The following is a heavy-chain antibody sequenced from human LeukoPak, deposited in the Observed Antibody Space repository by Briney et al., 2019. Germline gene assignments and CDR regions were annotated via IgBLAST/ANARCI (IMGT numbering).Heavy chain of an antibody. J-gene: IGHJ5*02. CDR3: AIQRIVQNWFDP. CDR1: GYIFSSYG. Sequence: ASVKVSCKATGYIFSSYGISWVRRAPGQGLEWMGWISAYNLKTNYAQKFQGRVTITADESTSTAYMELSSLRSEDTAVYYCAIQRIVQNWFDPWGQGTLVTVSS. D-gene: IGHD2/OR15-2a*01. V-gene: IGHV1-18*01. CDR2: ISAYNLKT.